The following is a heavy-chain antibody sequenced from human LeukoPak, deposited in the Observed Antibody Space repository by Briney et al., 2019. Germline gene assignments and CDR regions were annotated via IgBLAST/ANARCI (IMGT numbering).Heavy chain of an antibody. Sequence: GGSLRLSCAASGFTFSDHYMDWVRQAPGKGLEWVGRIRNNAHSYTTDYAASVEGRFTISRDDSKNSLYLQMNSLKTEDTAVYYCAIAGDGYSYWGQGTLVTVSS. CDR2: IRNNAHSYTT. D-gene: IGHD5-24*01. CDR1: GFTFSDHY. J-gene: IGHJ4*02. V-gene: IGHV3-72*01. CDR3: AIAGDGYSY.